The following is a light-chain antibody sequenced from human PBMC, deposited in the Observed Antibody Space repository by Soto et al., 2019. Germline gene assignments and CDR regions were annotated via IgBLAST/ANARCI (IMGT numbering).Light chain of an antibody. J-gene: IGKJ1*01. CDR2: GAS. CDR1: QSVSSSY. V-gene: IGKV3-20*01. CDR3: QQYGSSPTWT. Sequence: EIELTQSPGTLSLSPGERATLSCRASQSVSSSYLAWHQQKPGQAPRLLFYGASSRATGIPDRFSGSGSGTEFTLTISRLEPEDFAVYYCQQYGSSPTWTFGQGTKVEIK.